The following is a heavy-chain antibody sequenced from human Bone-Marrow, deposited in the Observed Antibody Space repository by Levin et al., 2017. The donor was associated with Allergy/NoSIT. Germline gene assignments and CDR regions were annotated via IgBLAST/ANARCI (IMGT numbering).Heavy chain of an antibody. J-gene: IGHJ6*03. V-gene: IGHV1-69*06. CDR3: ARTVTAHNYYYYYYMDV. CDR1: GGTFSRYA. Sequence: SVKVSCKASGGTFSRYAFSWVRQAPGQGLEWMGWISPTFGTAKNAQKLQGRVTITADKSTNTSYMELSSLRSEETAEYYCARTVTAHNYYYYYYMDVWGQGTTVTVSS. D-gene: IGHD2-21*02. CDR2: ISPTFGTA.